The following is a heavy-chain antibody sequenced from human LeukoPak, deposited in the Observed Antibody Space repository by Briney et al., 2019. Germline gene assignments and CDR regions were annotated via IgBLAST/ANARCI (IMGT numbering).Heavy chain of an antibody. D-gene: IGHD2-21*02. Sequence: ASVKVSSKVSVYTLTEVSMHWVRQAPGKGLECRGGFDPEDGETIYAQKFQGRVTMTEDTSTDTAYMELSSLRSEDKAVYYCATSKGLLLSLDYWGQGTLVTVSS. CDR2: FDPEDGET. J-gene: IGHJ4*02. V-gene: IGHV1-24*01. CDR1: VYTLTEVS. CDR3: ATSKGLLLSLDY.